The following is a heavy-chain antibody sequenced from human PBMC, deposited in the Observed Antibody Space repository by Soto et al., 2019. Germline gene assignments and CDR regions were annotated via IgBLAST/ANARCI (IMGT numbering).Heavy chain of an antibody. Sequence: PSETLSLTCTVSGGSISSSSYYWGCIRQPPGKGLEWIGSIYYSGSTYYNPSLKSRVTISVDTSKNQFSLKLSSVTAADTAVYYCASLVWSGYYIYYYYGMDVWGQGTTVTVSS. CDR2: IYYSGST. CDR1: GGSISSSSYY. V-gene: IGHV4-39*01. J-gene: IGHJ6*02. CDR3: ASLVWSGYYIYYYYGMDV. D-gene: IGHD3-3*01.